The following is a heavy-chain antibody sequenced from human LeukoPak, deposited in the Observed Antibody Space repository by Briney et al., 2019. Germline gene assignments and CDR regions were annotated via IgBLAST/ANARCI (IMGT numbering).Heavy chain of an antibody. CDR1: GHTFTGYY. Sequence: GASVKVSCKASGHTFTGYYMHWVRQAPGQGLEWMGWINPNSGGTNYAQKFQGRVTMTSDTSITTAYMELSRLKFDDTAMYYCAREGELGLNDWGQGALVTVSS. J-gene: IGHJ4*02. V-gene: IGHV1-2*02. CDR3: AREGELGLND. D-gene: IGHD7-27*01. CDR2: INPNSGGT.